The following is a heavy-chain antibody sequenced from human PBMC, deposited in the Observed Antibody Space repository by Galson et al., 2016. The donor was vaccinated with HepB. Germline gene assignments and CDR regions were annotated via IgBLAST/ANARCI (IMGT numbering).Heavy chain of an antibody. V-gene: IGHV3-30*07. J-gene: IGHJ4*02. CDR3: VRASTWRFFDY. Sequence: SRDNSKNTLYLQMNSLRAEDTAVYYCVRASTWRFFDYWGQGTLVTVSS.